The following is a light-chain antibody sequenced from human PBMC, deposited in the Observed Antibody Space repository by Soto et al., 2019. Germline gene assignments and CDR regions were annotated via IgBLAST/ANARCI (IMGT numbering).Light chain of an antibody. CDR3: SSYAGSNNVV. J-gene: IGLJ2*01. CDR2: DVS. Sequence: QSALTQPPSASGSPGQSVTISCTGTSSDVGGYNYVSWYQQHPGKAPKLMIYDVSKRPSGVPDRLSGSKSGNTASLTVSGLQAEDEADYYCSSYAGSNNVVFGGGTKLTVL. CDR1: SSDVGGYNY. V-gene: IGLV2-8*01.